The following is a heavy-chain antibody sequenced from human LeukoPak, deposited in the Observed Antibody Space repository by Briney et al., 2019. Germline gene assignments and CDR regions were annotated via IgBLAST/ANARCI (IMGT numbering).Heavy chain of an antibody. D-gene: IGHD5-12*01. CDR3: ARLPVATIPNWFDP. CDR1: GYSFTSYW. V-gene: IGHV5-51*01. CDR2: IYPGDSDT. J-gene: IGHJ5*02. Sequence: GESLKISCKGSGYSFTSYWIGWVRPMPGKGLEWMGIIYPGDSDTSYSPSFQGQVTISADKSISTAYLQWSSLKASDTAMYYCARLPVATIPNWFDPWGQGTLVTVSS.